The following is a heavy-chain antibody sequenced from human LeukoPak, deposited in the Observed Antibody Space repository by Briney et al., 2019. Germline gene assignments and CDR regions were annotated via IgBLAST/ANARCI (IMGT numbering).Heavy chain of an antibody. Sequence: GGSLTLSCAASGFTFSGHWMSWVRQAPGEGLEGVANINQGGSDKYYVDSVKGRFTISRDNANNLLYLQMNSLRGEDTAVYYCTRDRSRAEDDWGQGTLVTVSS. D-gene: IGHD1-14*01. CDR1: GFTFSGHW. CDR3: TRDRSRAEDD. J-gene: IGHJ4*02. CDR2: INQGGSDK. V-gene: IGHV3-7*01.